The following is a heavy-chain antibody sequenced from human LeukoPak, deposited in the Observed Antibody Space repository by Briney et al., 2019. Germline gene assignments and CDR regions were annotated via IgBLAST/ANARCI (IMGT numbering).Heavy chain of an antibody. D-gene: IGHD6-13*01. CDR3: ARVAQQLVNAFDI. CDR2: ISSSSSYI. CDR1: GFTFSLYS. Sequence: PGGSLRLSCAASGFTFSLYSMNWVRQAPGKGLEWVSSISSSSSYIYYADSVKGRFTISRDNAKNSLYLQMNSLRAEDTAVYYCARVAQQLVNAFDIWGQGTMVTVSS. J-gene: IGHJ3*02. V-gene: IGHV3-21*01.